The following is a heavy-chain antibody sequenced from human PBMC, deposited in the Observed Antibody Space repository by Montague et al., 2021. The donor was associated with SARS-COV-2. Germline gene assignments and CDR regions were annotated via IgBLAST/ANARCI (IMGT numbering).Heavy chain of an antibody. CDR1: GFTFRNRY. CDR3: ARDEDITTAGGELLDY. D-gene: IGHD3-16*01. Sequence: SLRLSCAASGFTFRNRYMTWVRQAPGKGLEWVANINHDGSEKFYVDSVEGRFTISRGNAKNSVYLRMNSLRAEDTAVYYCARDEDITTAGGELLDYWGRGTLVAVSS. J-gene: IGHJ4*02. CDR2: INHDGSEK. V-gene: IGHV3-7*01.